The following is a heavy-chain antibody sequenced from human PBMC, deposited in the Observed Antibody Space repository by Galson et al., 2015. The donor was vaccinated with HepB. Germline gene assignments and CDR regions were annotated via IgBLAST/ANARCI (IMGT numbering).Heavy chain of an antibody. V-gene: IGHV3-15*05. D-gene: IGHD5-12*01. CDR3: TGGRNSGWPPDY. J-gene: IGHJ4*01. Sequence: SLRLSCAASGFTFSNAWMSWVRQAPGKGLEWVGRIKSKTDGETTDYAAPVKGRFTISRDDSKDTLSLQMNSLKTEDTAVYYCTGGRNSGWPPDYWGHGTLVTVSS. CDR1: GFTFSNAW. CDR2: IKSKTDGETT.